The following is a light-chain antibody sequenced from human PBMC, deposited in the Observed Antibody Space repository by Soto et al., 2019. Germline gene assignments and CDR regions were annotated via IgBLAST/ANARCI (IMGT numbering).Light chain of an antibody. CDR3: TSYAGSNIWV. Sequence: QSVLTQPSSASGSPGQSGTISCTGTSSDVGAYHYVSWYQQYPGKAPKLMIYEVSKRPSGVPDRFSGSKSGKTASLTVSGLQPEDEADYYCTSYAGSNIWVFGGGTKLTVL. CDR1: SSDVGAYHY. J-gene: IGLJ3*02. V-gene: IGLV2-8*01. CDR2: EVS.